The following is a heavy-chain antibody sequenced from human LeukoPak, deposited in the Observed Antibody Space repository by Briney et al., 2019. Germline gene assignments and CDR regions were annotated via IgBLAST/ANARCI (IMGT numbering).Heavy chain of an antibody. J-gene: IGHJ6*02. CDR3: AKYYYDSSGYYYGMDV. V-gene: IGHV3-7*01. CDR2: IKQDGSEK. Sequence: GGSLRLSCAASGFTFTKYWMSWVRQAPGKGLEWVANIKQDGSEKYYVDSVKGRFTISRDNAKNSLYLQMNSLRAEDTAVYHCAKYYYDSSGYYYGMDVWGQGTTVTVSS. D-gene: IGHD3-22*01. CDR1: GFTFTKYW.